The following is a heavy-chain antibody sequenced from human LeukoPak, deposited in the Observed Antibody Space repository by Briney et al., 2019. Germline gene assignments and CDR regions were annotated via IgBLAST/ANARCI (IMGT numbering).Heavy chain of an antibody. D-gene: IGHD3-3*02. Sequence: PGGSLRLSCAASGLTFSNYGMHWVRQAPGKGLEWVTFIQYDGSDKKYVDSVKGRFTVSRDNSKNTVYLQMNSLSAEDTAVYYCAKEGHKGAFGAKLDDWGQGTLVTASA. CDR3: AKEGHKGAFGAKLDD. V-gene: IGHV3-30*02. J-gene: IGHJ4*02. CDR2: IQYDGSDK. CDR1: GLTFSNYG.